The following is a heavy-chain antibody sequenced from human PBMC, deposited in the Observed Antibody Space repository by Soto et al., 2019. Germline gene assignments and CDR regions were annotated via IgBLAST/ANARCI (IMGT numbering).Heavy chain of an antibody. D-gene: IGHD6-25*01. CDR2: ISSRSIYI. V-gene: IGHV3-21*01. CDR3: ARTRAATYAY. J-gene: IGHJ4*02. CDR1: GFTFSSYD. Sequence: EVQLVESGGGLVKSGGSLRLSCAVSGFTFSSYDMNWVRQAPGNGLEWVSFISSRSIYIYYADSVKGRFTISRDTAKNALYLQMNSLRDEDTAVYYCARTRAATYAYWGQGTLVTFSS.